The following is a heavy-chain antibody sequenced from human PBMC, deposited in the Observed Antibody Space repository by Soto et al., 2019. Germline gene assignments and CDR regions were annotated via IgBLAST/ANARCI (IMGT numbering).Heavy chain of an antibody. J-gene: IGHJ6*02. CDR2: IVPIFDIT. Sequence: QVQQLQSGAEVKKSGSSVKVSCKVSGGIFRRYAISWVRQAPGQGLEWLGGIVPIFDITNYAQKFQGRVTITADESTSTAYMDLTSLRSEDTAVYYCARPDEGSYSSNHHYYYALDVWGQGTTATVSS. CDR1: GGIFRRYA. V-gene: IGHV1-69*01. D-gene: IGHD3-16*01. CDR3: ARPDEGSYSSNHHYYYALDV.